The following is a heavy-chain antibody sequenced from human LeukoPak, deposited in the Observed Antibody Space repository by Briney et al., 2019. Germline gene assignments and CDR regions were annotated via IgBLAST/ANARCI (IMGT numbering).Heavy chain of an antibody. CDR1: GGTFSSYA. J-gene: IGHJ4*02. CDR2: ISAYNGNT. CDR3: ARAPSLVPGVDY. V-gene: IGHV1-18*01. Sequence: GASVKVSCKASGGTFSSYAISWVRQAPGQGLEWMGWISAYNGNTNYAQKLQGRVTMTTDTSTSTAYMELRSLRSDDTAVYYCARAPSLVPGVDYWGQGTLVTVSS. D-gene: IGHD2-2*01.